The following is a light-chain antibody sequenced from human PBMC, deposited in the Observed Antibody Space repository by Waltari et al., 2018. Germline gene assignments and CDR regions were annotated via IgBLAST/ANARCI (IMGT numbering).Light chain of an antibody. CDR2: WAS. V-gene: IGKV4-1*01. CDR1: RSVFYSTNNKNY. CDR3: QQYYGSPFT. J-gene: IGKJ4*01. Sequence: DIVMTQSPDSLAVSLGERATINCKSRRSVFYSTNNKNYLSWYQQKPGQPPKLLIYWASTRESGVPDRFSGSGSGTDFTLTIDSLQAEDVALYYCQQYYGSPFTFGGGTKVEIK.